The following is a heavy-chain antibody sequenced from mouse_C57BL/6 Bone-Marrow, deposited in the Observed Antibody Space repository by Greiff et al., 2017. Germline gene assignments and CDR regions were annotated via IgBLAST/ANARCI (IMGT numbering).Heavy chain of an antibody. CDR3: ARGSKGSGCAMDY. V-gene: IGHV1-72*01. D-gene: IGHD1-1*01. J-gene: IGHJ4*01. CDR2: IYPDGGGT. Sequence: QVQLQQPGAGLVQPGASVKLSCTASGYTFTSYWMHWVKQRPGRGLEWIGRIYPDGGGTKYNEKFKSKATLTVDKPSSTAYMQLSSLTSEDSAVYYCARGSKGSGCAMDYWGQGTSVTVSS. CDR1: GYTFTSYW.